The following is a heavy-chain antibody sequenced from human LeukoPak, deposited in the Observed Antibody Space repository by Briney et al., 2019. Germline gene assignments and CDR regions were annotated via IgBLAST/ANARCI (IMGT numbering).Heavy chain of an antibody. CDR1: GFTFSSYG. CDR3: AKGEARGGATPLFDY. D-gene: IGHD1-26*01. Sequence: GGSLRLSCAASGFTFSSYGMHWVRQAPGKGLEWVAVISYDGSNKYYADSVKGRFTISRDNSKNTLYLQMNSLRAEDTAVYYCAKGEARGGATPLFDYWGQGTLVTVSS. CDR2: ISYDGSNK. J-gene: IGHJ4*02. V-gene: IGHV3-30*18.